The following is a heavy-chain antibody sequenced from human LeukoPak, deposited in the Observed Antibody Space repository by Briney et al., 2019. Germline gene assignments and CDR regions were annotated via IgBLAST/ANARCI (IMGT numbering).Heavy chain of an antibody. J-gene: IGHJ3*01. Sequence: PGRSLRLSCAASGFRFDDYAMFWVRQAPGKGLEWVSFISWSGAQLGYADAVKGRFTVSRDNSKNSLFLQIDSLRPEDTAVYYCAKAIIAVAGYDAFDLWGQGTMVTVSS. CDR1: GFRFDDYA. D-gene: IGHD6-19*01. V-gene: IGHV3-9*01. CDR2: ISWSGAQL. CDR3: AKAIIAVAGYDAFDL.